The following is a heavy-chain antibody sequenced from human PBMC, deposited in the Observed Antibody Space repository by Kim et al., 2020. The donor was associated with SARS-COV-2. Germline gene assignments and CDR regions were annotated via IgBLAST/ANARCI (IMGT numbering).Heavy chain of an antibody. CDR1: GYTFTSYA. J-gene: IGHJ6*03. V-gene: IGHV1-3*01. Sequence: ASVKVSCKASGYTFTSYAMHWVRQAPGQRLEWMGWINAGNGNTKYSQKFQGRVTITRDTSASTAYMELSSLRSEDTAVYYCARGADSSGYYYNYYYYYMDVWGNGTTVTVSS. CDR2: INAGNGNT. CDR3: ARGADSSGYYYNYYYYYMDV. D-gene: IGHD3-22*01.